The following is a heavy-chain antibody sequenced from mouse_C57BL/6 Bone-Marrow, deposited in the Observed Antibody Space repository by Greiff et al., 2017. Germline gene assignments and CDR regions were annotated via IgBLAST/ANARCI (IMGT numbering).Heavy chain of an antibody. V-gene: IGHV1-81*01. CDR3: ARSKDYYGSRYFDV. CDR1: GYTFTSSG. J-gene: IGHJ1*03. Sequence: VKLQQSGAELARPGASVKLSCKASGYTFTSSGISWVKQRTGQGLEWIGEIYPRSGNTYYNEKFKGKATLTADKSSSTAYMELRSLTSDDSAVYFCARSKDYYGSRYFDVWGTGTTVTVSS. CDR2: IYPRSGNT. D-gene: IGHD1-1*01.